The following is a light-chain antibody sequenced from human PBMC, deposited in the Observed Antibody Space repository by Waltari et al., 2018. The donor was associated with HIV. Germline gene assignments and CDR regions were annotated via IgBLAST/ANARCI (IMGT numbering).Light chain of an antibody. CDR2: ENN. J-gene: IGLJ3*02. CDR1: SSNIGNNY. CDR3: GTWDSSLSAGGV. Sequence: QSVLTQPPSVSAAPGQKVTISCSGSSSNIGNNYVSWYQQLPGTAPKLLIHENNKRPAGIPDRVSCSKSGTSATLGITGLQTGDEADYYCGTWDSSLSAGGVFGGGTKLTVL. V-gene: IGLV1-51*02.